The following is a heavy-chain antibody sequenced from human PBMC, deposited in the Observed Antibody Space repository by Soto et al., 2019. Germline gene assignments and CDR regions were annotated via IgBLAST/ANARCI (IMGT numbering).Heavy chain of an antibody. Sequence: EVQLVESGGGLVQPGGSLRLSCAASGFTVSSNYMSWVRQAPGKGLEWVSVIYSGGSTYYADSVKGRFTISRDNSKNTLYLQMNSLRAEDTAVYYCAANSDEQTYYDILTGFIPTLFPPLGQGTLVTVSS. D-gene: IGHD3-9*01. CDR3: AANSDEQTYYDILTGFIPTLFPP. V-gene: IGHV3-66*01. CDR1: GFTVSSNY. J-gene: IGHJ1*01. CDR2: IYSGGST.